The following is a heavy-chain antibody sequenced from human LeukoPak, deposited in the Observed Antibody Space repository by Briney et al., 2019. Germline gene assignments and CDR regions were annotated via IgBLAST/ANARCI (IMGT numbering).Heavy chain of an antibody. J-gene: IGHJ4*02. CDR3: ARDRGTADF. D-gene: IGHD5-12*01. Sequence: GGSLRLSCAASGFTFNSYWMNWIRQAPGKGLEWVAKIKQDGSEKYYVDSVKGRFTVSRDNAENSLYLQMNSLRAEDTAIYYCARDRGTADFWGQGTPVTVSS. V-gene: IGHV3-7*01. CDR2: IKQDGSEK. CDR1: GFTFNSYW.